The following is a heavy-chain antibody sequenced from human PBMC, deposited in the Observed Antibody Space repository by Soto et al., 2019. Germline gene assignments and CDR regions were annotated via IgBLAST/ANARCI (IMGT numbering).Heavy chain of an antibody. CDR3: ARDLNSGSYFPKKYYYGMDV. CDR1: GFTFSSYA. D-gene: IGHD1-26*01. Sequence: GGSLRLSCAASGFTFSSYAMPWVRQAPGKGLEWVAVISYDGSNKYYADSVKGRFTISRDNSKNTLYLQMNSLRAEDTAVYYCARDLNSGSYFPKKYYYGMDVWGQGTTVTVSS. V-gene: IGHV3-30-3*01. CDR2: ISYDGSNK. J-gene: IGHJ6*02.